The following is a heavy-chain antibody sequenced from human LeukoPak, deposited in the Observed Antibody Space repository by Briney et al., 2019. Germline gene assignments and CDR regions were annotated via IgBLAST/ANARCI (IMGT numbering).Heavy chain of an antibody. D-gene: IGHD2-15*01. Sequence: GGSLRLSCTASGFTFSSRWMSWVRQAPGKGLEFVANIKEDGSAEYYVDSVKGRFTTSKDNAKNSLYLQMNSLRVDDTAIYYCARDSDGYDLWGQGTLVTVSS. V-gene: IGHV3-7*01. CDR1: GFTFSSRW. J-gene: IGHJ4*02. CDR3: ARDSDGYDL. CDR2: IKEDGSAE.